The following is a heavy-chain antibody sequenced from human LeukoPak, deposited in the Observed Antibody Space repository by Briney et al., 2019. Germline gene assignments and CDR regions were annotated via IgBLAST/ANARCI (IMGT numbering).Heavy chain of an antibody. CDR1: GFTFSSYW. V-gene: IGHV3-74*01. Sequence: GGSLRLSCAASGFTFSSYWMHWVRQAPGKGLVWVSRINSDGSSTSYADSVKGRYTISRDNAKNTLYLQMNSQRAEDTAVYYCARELERSSGPFDYWGQGTLVTVSS. D-gene: IGHD6-19*01. CDR3: ARELERSSGPFDY. CDR2: INSDGSST. J-gene: IGHJ4*02.